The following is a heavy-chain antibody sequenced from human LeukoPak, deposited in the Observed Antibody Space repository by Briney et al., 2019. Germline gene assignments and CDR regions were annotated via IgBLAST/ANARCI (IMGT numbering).Heavy chain of an antibody. CDR3: AKACSSAWYSIDY. V-gene: IGHV3-30*18. J-gene: IGHJ4*02. Sequence: PGGSLRLSCAASGFTFSSYGMDWVRQAPGKGLEWGAVISYDGGDIFYADSVKGRFPISRDNSNNTLYLQMNSLRAEDTAVYYCAKACSSAWYSIDYWGQGTLVTVSS. CDR2: ISYDGGDI. D-gene: IGHD6-19*01. CDR1: GFTFSSYG.